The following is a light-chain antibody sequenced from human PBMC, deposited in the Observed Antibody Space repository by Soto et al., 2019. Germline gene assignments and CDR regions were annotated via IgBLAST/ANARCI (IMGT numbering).Light chain of an antibody. J-gene: IGLJ1*01. CDR1: SSNGGSYKL. CDR2: KVN. CDR3: WSSGGSPGYV. V-gene: IGLV2-23*02. Sequence: QSAVTQPASVSAAPVQSITISCTGTSSNGGSYKLVSWYQQHPSKAPKLMIFKVNKRPSGVSNRFSGSTSGNTASLTISGLKVEDEGDYYCWSSGGSPGYVLGTGTKVKVL.